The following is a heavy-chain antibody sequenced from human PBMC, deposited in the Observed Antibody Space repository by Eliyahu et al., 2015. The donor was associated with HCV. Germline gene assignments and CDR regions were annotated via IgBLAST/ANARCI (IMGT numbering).Heavy chain of an antibody. CDR1: GFTFGDYA. D-gene: IGHD4-17*01. Sequence: EVQLVESGGGSVQPGRSLRLSCTASGFTFGDYAMSWFRQAPGKGLEWVGFIRSKAYDGTTEYAASVKGRFTISRDDSKSIAYLQMNSLKTEDTAVYYCNGDYFPGFDIWGQGTMVTVSS. CDR2: IRSKAYDGTT. CDR3: NGDYFPGFDI. V-gene: IGHV3-49*03. J-gene: IGHJ3*02.